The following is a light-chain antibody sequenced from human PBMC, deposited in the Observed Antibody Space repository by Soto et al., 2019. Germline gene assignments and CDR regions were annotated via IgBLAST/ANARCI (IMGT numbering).Light chain of an antibody. J-gene: IGLJ2*01. CDR3: CSYAGIDTVI. CDR2: DVS. V-gene: IGLV2-11*01. Sequence: QSALTQPRSVSGSPGQSVTISCTGTSSDVGDYNYVSWYQQHPGKAPKLMIYDVSKRPSGVPDRFSGSKSGNTASLTISGLQAEDEADYYCCSYAGIDTVIFGGGTQLTVL. CDR1: SSDVGDYNY.